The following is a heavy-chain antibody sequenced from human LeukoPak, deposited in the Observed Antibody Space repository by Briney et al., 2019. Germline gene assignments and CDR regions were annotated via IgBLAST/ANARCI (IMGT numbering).Heavy chain of an antibody. CDR1: GGTFSSYA. CDR2: ISAYNGNT. V-gene: IGHV1-18*01. CDR3: ARELPSRYYDSSGYPEYAFDI. D-gene: IGHD3-22*01. Sequence: ASVKVSCKASGGTFSSYAISWVRQAPGQGLEWMGWISAYNGNTNYAQKLQGRVTMTTDTSTSTAYMELRSLRSDDTAVYYCARELPSRYYDSSGYPEYAFDIWGQGTLVTVSS. J-gene: IGHJ4*02.